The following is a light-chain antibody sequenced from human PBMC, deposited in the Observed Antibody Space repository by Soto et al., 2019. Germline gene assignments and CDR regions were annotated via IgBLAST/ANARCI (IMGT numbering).Light chain of an antibody. CDR3: QQYGSSPYT. CDR2: GAS. J-gene: IGKJ2*01. Sequence: EIVLTQSPGTLSLSPGERATLSCRASQSVSSSYLAWYQQKPGQAPRLLIYGASSRATGIPDSFSGSGSGTDFTLTISRLEPEDFALYYCQQYGSSPYTFGQRTKMEIK. CDR1: QSVSSSY. V-gene: IGKV3-20*01.